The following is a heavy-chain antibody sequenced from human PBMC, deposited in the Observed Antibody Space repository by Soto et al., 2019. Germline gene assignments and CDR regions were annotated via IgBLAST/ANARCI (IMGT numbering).Heavy chain of an antibody. V-gene: IGHV3-11*01. CDR2: ISTSGSAM. J-gene: IGHJ3*02. CDR1: GFPFSDHY. CDR3: AGGSDGYKEDAFEI. Sequence: QVQLVESGGGLVKSGGSLRLSCAASGFPFSDHYMSWIRQAPGKGLEWISYISTSGSAMYYADAVRGRFTISRDNAKNSRYLQMNSLRAEDPAVYYCAGGSDGYKEDAFEIWGQGTMVTVSS. D-gene: IGHD5-12*01.